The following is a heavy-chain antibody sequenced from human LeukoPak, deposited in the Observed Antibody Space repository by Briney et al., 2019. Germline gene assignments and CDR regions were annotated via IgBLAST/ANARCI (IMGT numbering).Heavy chain of an antibody. V-gene: IGHV4-39*07. CDR2: INHSGST. D-gene: IGHD2-2*01. CDR3: ARGRCSSTSCYSFVRKSWFDP. CDR1: GGSISSGDYY. Sequence: SETLSLTCTVSGGSISSGDYYWSWIRQPPGKGLEWIGEINHSGSTNYNPSLKSRVTISVDTSKNQFSLKLSSVTAADTAVYYCARGRCSSTSCYSFVRKSWFDPWGQGTLVTVSS. J-gene: IGHJ5*02.